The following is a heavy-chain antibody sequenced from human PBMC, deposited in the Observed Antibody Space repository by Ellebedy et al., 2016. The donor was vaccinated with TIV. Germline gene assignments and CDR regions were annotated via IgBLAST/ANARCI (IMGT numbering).Heavy chain of an antibody. CDR3: ARADREVLWFGETAGAFDI. Sequence: PGGSLRLSCAASGFTFSSYSMNWVRQAPGKGLEWVSSISSSSSYIYYADSMKGRFTISRDNAKNSLYLQMNSLRAEDTAVYYCARADREVLWFGETAGAFDIWGQGTMVTVSS. CDR2: ISSSSSYI. J-gene: IGHJ3*02. CDR1: GFTFSSYS. D-gene: IGHD3-10*01. V-gene: IGHV3-21*01.